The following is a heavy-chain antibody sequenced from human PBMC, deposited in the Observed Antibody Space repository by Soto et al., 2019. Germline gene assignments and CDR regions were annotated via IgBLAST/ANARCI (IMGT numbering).Heavy chain of an antibody. J-gene: IGHJ3*02. V-gene: IGHV3-23*01. CDR1: GFTFSSYA. Sequence: EVQLLESGGGLVQPGGSLRLSCAASGFTFSSYAMSWVRQAPGKGLEWVSAISGSGGSTYYADSVKGRFTISRDNSKNTLYRQMTSLSAEHTAVYYCPTSLHLTRGDAFDIWGQATMVTVSS. D-gene: IGHD6-25*01. CDR3: PTSLHLTRGDAFDI. CDR2: ISGSGGST.